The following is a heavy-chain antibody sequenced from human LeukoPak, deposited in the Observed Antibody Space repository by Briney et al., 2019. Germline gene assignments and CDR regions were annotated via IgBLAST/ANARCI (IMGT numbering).Heavy chain of an antibody. V-gene: IGHV4-38-2*01. CDR2: IYHSGST. Sequence: PAETLSLTCAVSGYSISSGYYWGWMRQPPGKGLEWIGSIYHSGSTYYNPSLKSRVTISVDTSKNQFSLKLSSVTAADTAVYYCASGPLWFGEKFDYWGQGTLVTVSS. D-gene: IGHD3-10*01. CDR1: GYSISSGYY. CDR3: ASGPLWFGEKFDY. J-gene: IGHJ4*02.